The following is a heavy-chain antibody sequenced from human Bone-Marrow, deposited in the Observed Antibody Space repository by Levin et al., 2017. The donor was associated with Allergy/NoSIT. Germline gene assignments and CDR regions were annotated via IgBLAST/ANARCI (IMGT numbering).Heavy chain of an antibody. CDR3: ARPRNPIAETGYFDY. CDR2: ISYDGSNN. D-gene: IGHD6-19*01. CDR1: GFSFSSHA. J-gene: IGHJ4*02. V-gene: IGHV3-30-3*01. Sequence: LSGGSLRLSCAASGFSFSSHAMHWVRQAPGKGLEWVALISYDGSNNYYADSVKGRFTISRDNSKNTLFLQMNSLRGDDTAMYYCARPRNPIAETGYFDYWGQGTLLTVSS.